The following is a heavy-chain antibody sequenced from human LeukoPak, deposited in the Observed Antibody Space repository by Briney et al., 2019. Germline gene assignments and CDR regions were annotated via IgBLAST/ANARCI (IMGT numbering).Heavy chain of an antibody. CDR3: ARDSGYSFDS. Sequence: GGSLRLSCAASGFTFSRNAMRWVRQAPGKGLEWVSGISVSGGSTYYADSVKGRFTISRDNAKNTVYLQMNSLRAEDTAVYYCARDSGYSFDSWGQGTPVTVSS. D-gene: IGHD5-18*01. CDR2: ISVSGGST. V-gene: IGHV3-23*01. CDR1: GFTFSRNA. J-gene: IGHJ4*02.